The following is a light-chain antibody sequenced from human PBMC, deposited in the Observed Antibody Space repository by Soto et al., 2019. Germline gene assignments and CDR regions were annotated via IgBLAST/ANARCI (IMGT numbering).Light chain of an antibody. V-gene: IGLV2-14*01. Sequence: QSALTQPASVSGSPGQSITISCTGTSSDAGGYNYVSWYQQHPGKAPKLMIYDVSNRPSGVSNRFSGSKSGNTASLTISGLQAEDEADYYCSSYTSSSTRGFGTGTKLTVL. CDR2: DVS. CDR3: SSYTSSSTRG. CDR1: SSDAGGYNY. J-gene: IGLJ1*01.